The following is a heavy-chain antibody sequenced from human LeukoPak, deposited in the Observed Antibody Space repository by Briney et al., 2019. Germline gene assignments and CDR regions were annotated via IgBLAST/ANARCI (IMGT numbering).Heavy chain of an antibody. D-gene: IGHD3-10*02. CDR3: AELGITMIGGV. CDR2: ISSSGSTI. J-gene: IGHJ6*04. V-gene: IGHV3-48*03. CDR1: GFTFSSYE. Sequence: GGSLRLSCAASGFTFSSYEMNWVRQAPGKSLEWVSYISSSGSTIYYADSVKGRFTISRDNAKNSLYLQMNSLRAEDTAVYYCAELGITMIGGVWGKGTTVTISS.